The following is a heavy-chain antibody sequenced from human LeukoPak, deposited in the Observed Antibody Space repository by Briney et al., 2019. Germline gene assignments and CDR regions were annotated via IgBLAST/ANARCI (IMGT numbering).Heavy chain of an antibody. D-gene: IGHD3-22*01. CDR1: GFSFSRYG. V-gene: IGHV3-48*04. CDR2: IRSSDSTT. J-gene: IGHJ4*02. CDR3: AKRADSSAHSFDY. Sequence: PGGSLRLSCAASGFSFSRYGMKWVRQAPGKGLEWLSYIRSSDSTTYYPDSVNGRFTISRDNAKTSLYLQMDSLRVADTAVYYCAKRADSSAHSFDYWGQGTLVTVSS.